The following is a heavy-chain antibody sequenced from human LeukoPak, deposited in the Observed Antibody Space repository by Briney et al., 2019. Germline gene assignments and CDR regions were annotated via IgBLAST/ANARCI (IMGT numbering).Heavy chain of an antibody. Sequence: ASVKVLCKASGYTFTSYDINWVRQATGQGLEWMGWMNPNSGNTGYAQTFQGRVTMTRNTSISTAYMELSSLRSEDTAVYYCARGGISHLQLLRYFDWSQTGNWFDPWGQGTLVTVSS. J-gene: IGHJ5*02. V-gene: IGHV1-8*01. CDR3: ARGGISHLQLLRYFDWSQTGNWFDP. D-gene: IGHD3-9*01. CDR1: GYTFTSYD. CDR2: MNPNSGNT.